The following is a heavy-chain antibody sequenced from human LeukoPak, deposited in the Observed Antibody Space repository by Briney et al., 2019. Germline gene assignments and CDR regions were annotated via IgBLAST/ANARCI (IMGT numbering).Heavy chain of an antibody. Sequence: GGSLRLSCAASGFTFSSYAMSWVRQAPGKGLEWVSASSGSGGSTYYADSVKGRFTISRDNSKNTLYLQMSSLRAEDTAVYYCAKDHTPTYDSSGYYYSHDAFDIWGQGTMVTVSS. J-gene: IGHJ3*02. CDR2: SSGSGGST. CDR3: AKDHTPTYDSSGYYYSHDAFDI. CDR1: GFTFSSYA. D-gene: IGHD3-22*01. V-gene: IGHV3-23*01.